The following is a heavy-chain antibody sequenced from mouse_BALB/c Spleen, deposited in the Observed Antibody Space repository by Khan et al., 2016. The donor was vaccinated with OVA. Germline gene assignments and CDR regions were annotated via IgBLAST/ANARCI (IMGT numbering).Heavy chain of an antibody. J-gene: IGHJ1*01. CDR3: ARDYGSLYWYFDV. D-gene: IGHD1-1*01. Sequence: VQLKESGPGLVKPSQTVSLTCTVTGISITTGNYRWSWIRQFPGNKLEWIGNIYYSGTITYNPSLTSRTTITRDTSKSQFFLEMNSLTAEDTATYCCARDYGSLYWYFDVWGAGTTVTVSS. CDR2: IYYSGTI. CDR1: GISITTGNYR. V-gene: IGHV3-5*02.